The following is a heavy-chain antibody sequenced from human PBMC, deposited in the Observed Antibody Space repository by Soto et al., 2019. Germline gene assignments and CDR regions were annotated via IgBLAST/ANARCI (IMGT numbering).Heavy chain of an antibody. V-gene: IGHV4-34*01. D-gene: IGHD3-9*01. Sequence: QVQLQQWGAGLLKPSETLSLTCAVYGGSFSGYYWSWIRQPPGKGLEWIGEINHSGSTNYNPSLKSRVTISVDTSKNQFSLKLSSVTAADTAVYYCARIERLRYHYWGQGTLVTVSS. CDR1: GGSFSGYY. J-gene: IGHJ4*02. CDR2: INHSGST. CDR3: ARIERLRYHY.